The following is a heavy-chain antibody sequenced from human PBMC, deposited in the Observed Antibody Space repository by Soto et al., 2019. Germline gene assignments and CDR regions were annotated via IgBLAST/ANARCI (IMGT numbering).Heavy chain of an antibody. Sequence: PGESLKISCKGSGYSFTSYWISWVRQMPGKGLEWMGRIDPSDSYTNYSPSFQGHVTISADKSISTAYLQWSSLKASDTAMYYCASLGDYSNYSDDYWGQGTLVTISS. CDR3: ASLGDYSNYSDDY. V-gene: IGHV5-10-1*01. CDR2: IDPSDSYT. CDR1: GYSFTSYW. J-gene: IGHJ4*02. D-gene: IGHD4-4*01.